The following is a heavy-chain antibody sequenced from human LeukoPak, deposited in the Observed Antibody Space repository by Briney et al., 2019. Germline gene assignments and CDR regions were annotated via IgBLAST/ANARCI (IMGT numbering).Heavy chain of an antibody. D-gene: IGHD5-12*01. Sequence: KTGGSLRLSCAASGFTFSNYGMNWVRQAPGKGLEWVSSISTSSSHIYYADSVKGRFTISRDNAKNSLYIQMNSLRAEDTAVYYCAREFSGYDYWGQGTLVTVSS. CDR2: ISTSSSHI. CDR1: GFTFSNYG. V-gene: IGHV3-21*01. J-gene: IGHJ4*02. CDR3: AREFSGYDY.